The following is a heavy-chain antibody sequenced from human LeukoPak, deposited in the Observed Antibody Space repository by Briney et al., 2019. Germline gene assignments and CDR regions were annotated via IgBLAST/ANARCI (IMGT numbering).Heavy chain of an antibody. CDR1: AFTFSNYA. D-gene: IGHD6-19*01. J-gene: IGHJ3*02. CDR3: AKETIAVADRVGAFDI. Sequence: PGGSLRLSCAASAFTFSNYAMTWVRQAPGKGLEWVSAISSSGGSTYYADSVKGRFTISRDNSKNTLYLQMNSLRAEDTAVYYCAKETIAVADRVGAFDIWGQGTMVTVSS. CDR2: ISSSGGST. V-gene: IGHV3-23*01.